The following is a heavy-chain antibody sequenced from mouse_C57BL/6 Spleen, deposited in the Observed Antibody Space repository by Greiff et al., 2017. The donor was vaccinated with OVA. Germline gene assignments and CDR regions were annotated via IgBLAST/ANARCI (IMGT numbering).Heavy chain of an antibody. Sequence: VQLQQSGAELVRPGASVTLSCKASGYTFTDYEMHWVKQTPVHGLEWIGAIDPETGGTAYTQKFKGKAILTADKSSSTAYMELRSLTSEDSAVYYCTRRRVQTPMDYWGQGTSVTVSS. CDR3: TRRRVQTPMDY. J-gene: IGHJ4*01. V-gene: IGHV1-15*01. CDR2: IDPETGGT. CDR1: GYTFTDYE.